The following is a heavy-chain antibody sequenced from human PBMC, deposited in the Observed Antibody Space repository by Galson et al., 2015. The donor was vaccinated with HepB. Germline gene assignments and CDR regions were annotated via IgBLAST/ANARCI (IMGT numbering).Heavy chain of an antibody. CDR3: AQDLTYYYGSGSYSVGMDV. CDR2: ISWNSDFK. CDR1: GFTFEDYA. Sequence: SLRLSCAASGFTFEDYAMHWVRQVPGKGLEWVSGISWNSDFKGYADSVRGRFTISRDNAKYSLYLQMNSLRAEDTALYYCAQDLTYYYGSGSYSVGMDVWGQGTTVTVSS. D-gene: IGHD3-10*01. J-gene: IGHJ6*02. V-gene: IGHV3-9*01.